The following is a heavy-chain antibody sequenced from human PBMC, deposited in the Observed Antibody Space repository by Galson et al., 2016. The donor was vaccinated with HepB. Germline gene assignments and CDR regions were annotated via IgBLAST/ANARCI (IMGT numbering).Heavy chain of an antibody. CDR2: TYHTSNWYS. J-gene: IGHJ4*02. CDR3: ARGHLVVPSSFYFDY. D-gene: IGHD2-15*01. V-gene: IGHV6-1*01. CDR1: GDSVSSKSAA. Sequence: CAISGDSVSSKSAAWNWIRHSPSGGLEWLGRTYHTSNWYSDYAVSVKSRITINPDTSKNQFSPQLNSVTPEDTAVYYCARGHLVVPSSFYFDYWGQGSLVTVSS.